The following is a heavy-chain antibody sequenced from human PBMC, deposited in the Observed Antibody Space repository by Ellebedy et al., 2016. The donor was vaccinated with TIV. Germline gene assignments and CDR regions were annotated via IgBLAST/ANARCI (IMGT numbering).Heavy chain of an antibody. Sequence: GESLKISXAASGFTFSSYAMSWVRQAPGKGLEWVAVISYDGSNKYYADSVKGRFTISRDNSKNTLYLQMNSLRAEDTAVYYCAKWGGEGYFPFDYWGQGTLVTVSS. CDR3: AKWGGEGYFPFDY. D-gene: IGHD3-16*01. V-gene: IGHV3-30*18. J-gene: IGHJ4*02. CDR1: GFTFSSYA. CDR2: ISYDGSNK.